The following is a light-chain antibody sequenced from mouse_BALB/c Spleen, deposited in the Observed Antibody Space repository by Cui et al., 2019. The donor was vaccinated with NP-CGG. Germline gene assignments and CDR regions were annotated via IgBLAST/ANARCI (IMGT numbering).Light chain of an antibody. CDR2: GTN. CDR3: ALWYSNHWV. J-gene: IGLJ1*01. CDR1: TGAVTANNY. Sequence: HAVLTQQSALTTPPGETVTLTCRSSTGAVTANNYANWVQEKPDHLFTGLIGGTNNRAPGVPARFSGSLIGDKAALTITGAQTEDEAIYFCALWYSNHWVFGGGTKLTVL. V-gene: IGLV1*01.